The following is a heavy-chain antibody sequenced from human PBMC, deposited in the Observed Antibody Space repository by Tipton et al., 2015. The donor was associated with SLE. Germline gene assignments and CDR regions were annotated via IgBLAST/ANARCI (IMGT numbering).Heavy chain of an antibody. J-gene: IGHJ4*02. CDR3: TRPRYSTSWYPFDF. CDR1: GYRFSTYW. CDR2: IYAGDSRT. D-gene: IGHD6-13*01. V-gene: IGHV5-51*03. Sequence: QLVQSGAEVKKPGESMKISCEGSGYRFSTYWIGWVRQTPGRGLEWMGMIYAGDSRTTYSPSFQGQVTLSVDKSSNTAYLQWSSLKAADTAMYYCTRPRYSTSWYPFDFWGQGALVTFSS.